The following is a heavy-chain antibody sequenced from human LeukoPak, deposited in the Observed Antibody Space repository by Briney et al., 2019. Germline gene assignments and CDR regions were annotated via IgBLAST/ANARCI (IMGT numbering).Heavy chain of an antibody. J-gene: IGHJ4*02. D-gene: IGHD6-13*01. CDR3: TRGVGQQLVPPDY. Sequence: GGSLRLSCTASGFTFGDYAMSWFRQAPGKGLEWVGFIRSKTYGGTTGYAASVKDTFTISRDDSKSVVYLQMNSLKTEDTAFYYCTRGVGQQLVPPDYWGQGTLVTVSS. CDR2: IRSKTYGGTT. CDR1: GFTFGDYA. V-gene: IGHV3-49*03.